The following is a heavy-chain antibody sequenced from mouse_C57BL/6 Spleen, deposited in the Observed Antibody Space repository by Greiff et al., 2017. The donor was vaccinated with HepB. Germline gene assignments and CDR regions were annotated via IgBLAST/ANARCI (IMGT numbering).Heavy chain of an antibody. CDR3: ARDTTGYFDV. CDR1: GFTFSSYG. D-gene: IGHD1-1*01. J-gene: IGHJ1*03. CDR2: ISSGGSYT. V-gene: IGHV5-6*01. Sequence: EVKLVESGGDLVKPGGSLKLSCAASGFTFSSYGMSWVRQTPDKRLEWVATISSGGSYTYYPDSVKGRFTISRDNAKNTLYLQMSSLKSEDTAMYYCARDTTGYFDVWGTGTTVTVSS.